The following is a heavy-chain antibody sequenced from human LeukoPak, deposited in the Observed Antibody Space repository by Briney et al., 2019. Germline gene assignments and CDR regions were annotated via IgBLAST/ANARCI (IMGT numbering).Heavy chain of an antibody. Sequence: GGSLRLSCAASGFTFSSYAMIWVRQAPGKGLEWVAAISGSGGSTYYADSVKGRFTISRDNSKNTLYLQMNSLRAEDTAVYYCAKDASGSYLVLGDFDYWGQGTLVTVSS. CDR2: ISGSGGST. J-gene: IGHJ4*02. CDR3: AKDASGSYLVLGDFDY. CDR1: GFTFSSYA. V-gene: IGHV3-23*01. D-gene: IGHD1-26*01.